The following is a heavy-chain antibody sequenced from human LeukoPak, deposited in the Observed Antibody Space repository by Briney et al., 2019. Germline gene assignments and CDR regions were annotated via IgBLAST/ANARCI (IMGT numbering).Heavy chain of an antibody. CDR2: MYGAGST. J-gene: IGHJ4*02. Sequence: PGGSLRLSCAASGFTVSSNYMTWVRQAPGKGLEWVSLMYGAGSTNYEDSVRGRHTISRDNSKNTVYVQMNSLRAEDTAVYYCGAPNLLTGYFSLNYWGQGTLVSVSS. D-gene: IGHD3-9*01. CDR3: GAPNLLTGYFSLNY. CDR1: GFTVSSNY. V-gene: IGHV3-66*01.